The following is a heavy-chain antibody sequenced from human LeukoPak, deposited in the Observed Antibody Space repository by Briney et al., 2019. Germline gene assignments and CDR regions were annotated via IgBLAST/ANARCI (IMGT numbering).Heavy chain of an antibody. D-gene: IGHD3-22*01. CDR2: INHSGST. CDR1: GGSFSGYY. J-gene: IGHJ4*02. CDR3: ARSYYYDSNLDY. Sequence: SETLSLTCAVYGGSFSGYYWSWIRQPPGKGLEWIGEINHSGSTNYNPSLKSRVTISVDTSKNQLSLKLSSVTAADTAVYYCARSYYYDSNLDYWGQGTLVTVSS. V-gene: IGHV4-34*01.